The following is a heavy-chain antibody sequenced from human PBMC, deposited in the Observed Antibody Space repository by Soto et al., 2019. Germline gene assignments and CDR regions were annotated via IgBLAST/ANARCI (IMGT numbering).Heavy chain of an antibody. CDR3: ARHATQHYYDSSGCPDY. V-gene: IGHV4-39*01. D-gene: IGHD3-22*01. CDR2: IYHTGSA. Sequence: LRYTVSGGTIIGFGCRWILKKPREGLEWIGSIYHTGSAYYNPSLKSRVTISVDTSKNQFSLKLSSVTAADTAVYYCARHATQHYYDSSGCPDYWGQGTLGTVSS. CDR1: GGTIIGFG. J-gene: IGHJ4*02.